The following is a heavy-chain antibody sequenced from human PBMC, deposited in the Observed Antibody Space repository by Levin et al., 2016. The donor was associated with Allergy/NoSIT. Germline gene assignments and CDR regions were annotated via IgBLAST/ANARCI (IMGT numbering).Heavy chain of an antibody. D-gene: IGHD2-21*02. V-gene: IGHV3-49*03. CDR3: TTDPSIVVVTDIPFDY. J-gene: IGHJ4*02. Sequence: GESLKISCTASGFTFGDYAMSWFRQAPGKGLEWVGFIRSKAYGGTTEYAASVKGRFTISRDDSKSIAYLQMNSLKTEDTAVYYCTTDPSIVVVTDIPFDYWGQGTLVTVSS. CDR1: GFTFGDYA. CDR2: IRSKAYGGTT.